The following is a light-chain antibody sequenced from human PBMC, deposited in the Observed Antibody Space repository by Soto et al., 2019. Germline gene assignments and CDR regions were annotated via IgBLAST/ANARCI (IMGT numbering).Light chain of an antibody. J-gene: IGLJ2*01. Sequence: QSVLTQPASVSGSPGQSITISCTGTSSDVGSYNLVSWYQQHPGKAPKLMIYEGSKRPSGVSNRFSGSKSGNMASLTISGLQAEDEADYYCCSYAGSSTLGVFGGGTKVTVL. CDR3: CSYAGSSTLGV. CDR2: EGS. CDR1: SSDVGSYNL. V-gene: IGLV2-23*01.